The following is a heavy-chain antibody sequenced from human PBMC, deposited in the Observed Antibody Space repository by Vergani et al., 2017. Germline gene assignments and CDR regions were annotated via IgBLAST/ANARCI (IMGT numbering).Heavy chain of an antibody. CDR2: ISYDGSNK. CDR1: GFTFSSYA. J-gene: IGHJ4*02. CDR3: AREGLIVATIFDY. V-gene: IGHV3-30*04. Sequence: QVQLVESGGGVVQPGRSLRLSCAASGFTFSSYAMHWVRQAPGKGVEWVAVISYDGSNKYYADSVKGRFTISRDNSKKTLYLQMNSLRAEDTAVYYCAREGLIVATIFDYWGQGTLVTVSS. D-gene: IGHD5-12*01.